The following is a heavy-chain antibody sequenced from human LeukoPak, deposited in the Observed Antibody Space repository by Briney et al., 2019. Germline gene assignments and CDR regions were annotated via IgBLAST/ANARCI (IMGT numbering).Heavy chain of an antibody. CDR3: AARSGYYYY. V-gene: IGHV3-23*01. CDR1: GFTFSDYY. Sequence: PGGSLRLSCAASGFTFSDYYMSWIRQAPGKGLEWVSAISGSGGSTYYADSVKGRFTISRDNSKNTLYLRMNSLRAEDTAVYYCAARSGYYYYWGQGTLVTVSS. CDR2: ISGSGGST. D-gene: IGHD3-22*01. J-gene: IGHJ4*02.